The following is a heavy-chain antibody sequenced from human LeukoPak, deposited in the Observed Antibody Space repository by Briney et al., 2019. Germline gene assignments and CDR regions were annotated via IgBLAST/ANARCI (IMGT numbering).Heavy chain of an antibody. V-gene: IGHV3-23*01. CDR2: ISGSGGST. D-gene: IGHD3-16*01. CDR3: ARGDYVWGSYDY. Sequence: GGSLRLSCAASGFTFSSYAMSWVRQAPGKGLEWVSAISGSGGSTYYADSVKGRFTISRENAKNSLYLQMNSLRAGDTAVYYCARGDYVWGSYDYWGQGTLVTVSS. CDR1: GFTFSSYA. J-gene: IGHJ4*02.